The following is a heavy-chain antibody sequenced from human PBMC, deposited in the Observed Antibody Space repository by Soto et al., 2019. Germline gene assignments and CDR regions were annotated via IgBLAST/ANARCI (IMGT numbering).Heavy chain of an antibody. CDR3: ARGDGDYYDGNGYLGQH. CDR2: INSDGSRT. Sequence: GGSLRLSCAASGFTFSSYWMHWVRQAPGKGLVWVSRINSDGSRTSYADSAKGRFTISRDNAKNTVYLQMNSLRAEDTAVYYCARGDGDYYDGNGYLGQHWGQGTLVTVSS. V-gene: IGHV3-74*01. D-gene: IGHD3-22*01. CDR1: GFTFSSYW. J-gene: IGHJ1*01.